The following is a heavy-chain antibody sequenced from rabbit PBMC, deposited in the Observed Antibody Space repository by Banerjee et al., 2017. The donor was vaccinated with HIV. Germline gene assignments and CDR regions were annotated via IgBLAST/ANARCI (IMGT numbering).Heavy chain of an antibody. Sequence: QSLEESGGGLVKPGGTLTLTCTVSGFSFSSNWICWVRQAPGKGLEWIGYIVPIFGVTYYANWVNGRFTISSHNAQNTLYLQLNSLTAADTATYFCVREAGYGGYGDGNLWGPGTLVTVS. CDR3: VREAGYGGYGDGNL. J-gene: IGHJ4*01. V-gene: IGHV1S7*01. D-gene: IGHD6-1*01. CDR1: GFSFSSNW. CDR2: IVPIFGVT.